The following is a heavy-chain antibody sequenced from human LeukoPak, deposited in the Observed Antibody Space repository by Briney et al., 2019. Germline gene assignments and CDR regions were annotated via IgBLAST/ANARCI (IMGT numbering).Heavy chain of an antibody. CDR2: INHSGST. CDR3: ARDHNYDSSGYFLYY. D-gene: IGHD3-22*01. Sequence: SETLSLTCVVYGGSFSGYYWSWIRQPPGKGLEWIGEINHSGSTNYNPSLKSRVTISVDTSKNQFSLKLSSVTAADTAVYYCARDHNYDSSGYFLYYWGQGTLVTVSS. J-gene: IGHJ4*02. CDR1: GGSFSGYY. V-gene: IGHV4-34*01.